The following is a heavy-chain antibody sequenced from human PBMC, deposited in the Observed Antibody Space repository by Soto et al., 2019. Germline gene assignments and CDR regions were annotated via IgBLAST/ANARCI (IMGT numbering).Heavy chain of an antibody. V-gene: IGHV4-59*08. Sequence: QVQLQESGPGMVKPSETLSLTCTVSSDPTSTHSWGWIRQTPGKGLEWIGYIYETGSTSYNPSLNSRVTISLDRSTKQLSLKLSSATAADTAMYHCVRQGIGPLHGLVDVWGPGTTVTVSS. CDR3: VRQGIGPLHGLVDV. J-gene: IGHJ6*02. CDR2: IYETGST. CDR1: SDPTSTHS. D-gene: IGHD3-10*01.